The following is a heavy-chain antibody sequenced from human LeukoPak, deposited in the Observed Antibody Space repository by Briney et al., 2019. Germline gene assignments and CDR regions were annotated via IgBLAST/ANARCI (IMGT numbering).Heavy chain of an antibody. CDR2: ISAYNGNT. CDR3: ARTAGDYDSSGYYGYYYMDV. CDR1: GYTFTSYG. J-gene: IGHJ6*03. D-gene: IGHD3-22*01. Sequence: ASVKVSCTASGYTFTSYGISWVRQAPGQGLEWMAWISAYNGNTNYAQKLQGRVTMTTDTSTSTAYMELRSLRSDDTAVYYCARTAGDYDSSGYYGYYYMDVWGKGTTVTVSS. V-gene: IGHV1-18*01.